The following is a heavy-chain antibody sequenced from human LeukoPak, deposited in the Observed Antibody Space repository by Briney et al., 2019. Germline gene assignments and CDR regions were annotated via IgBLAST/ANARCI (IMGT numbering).Heavy chain of an antibody. J-gene: IGHJ4*02. CDR1: GGSVSSYY. Sequence: PETLSVTCTVPGGSVSSYYSSWIRQPPGKGLGWIGYIYYSGSTNYNPSLKSRVTISVDTSKNQFSLKLSSVTAADTAVYYCARDAGHYDSSGYYPYFDYWGQGTLVTASS. CDR2: IYYSGST. D-gene: IGHD3-22*01. V-gene: IGHV4-59*02. CDR3: ARDAGHYDSSGYYPYFDY.